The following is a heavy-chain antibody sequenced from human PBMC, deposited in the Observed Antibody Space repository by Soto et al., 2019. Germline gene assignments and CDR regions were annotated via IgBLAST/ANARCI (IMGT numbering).Heavy chain of an antibody. V-gene: IGHV1-18*01. CDR2: ISAHNVNT. Sequence: QVHLVQSGAEVKKPGASVKVSCKASGYTFTSYGITWVRQAPGQGLEWMGWISAHNVNTDYAQKLQGRVIVTRDTSTSTASMALRSLISDDTAVYYGARGRYGDYWGQGALVTVSS. CDR1: GYTFTSYG. D-gene: IGHD1-1*01. CDR3: ARGRYGDY. J-gene: IGHJ4*02.